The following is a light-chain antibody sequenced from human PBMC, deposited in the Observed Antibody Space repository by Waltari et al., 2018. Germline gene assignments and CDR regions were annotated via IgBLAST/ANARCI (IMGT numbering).Light chain of an antibody. V-gene: IGLV3-21*04. J-gene: IGLJ2*01. CDR1: NIGSKT. Sequence: SVVLTQPPSVSVAPGRTATITRAADNIGSKTVLWYQPKSGQAPVLVIFGDNARPSGIPERFSGSNPGSTASLTITTVEAGDEAVYFCQVWDSATDHPIFGGGTRVTVL. CDR3: QVWDSATDHPI. CDR2: GDN.